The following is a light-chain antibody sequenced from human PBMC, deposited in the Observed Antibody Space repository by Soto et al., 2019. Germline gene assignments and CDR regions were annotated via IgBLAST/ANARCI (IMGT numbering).Light chain of an antibody. J-gene: IGLJ3*02. CDR3: CSYAGSYTCV. CDR1: SSDVGGYNY. V-gene: IGLV2-11*01. Sequence: QSALTQPRSVSGSPGQSVTISCTGTSSDVGGYNYVSWYQQHPGKAPKLMIYDVSKRPSGVPDRFSGSTSGNTTSLTISGLQAEDEADYYYCSYAGSYTCVFGGGTKLTVL. CDR2: DVS.